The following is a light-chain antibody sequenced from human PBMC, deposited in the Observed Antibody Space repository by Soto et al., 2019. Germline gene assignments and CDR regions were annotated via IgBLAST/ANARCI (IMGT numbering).Light chain of an antibody. CDR2: GAS. CDR3: QQYGSSPPAT. Sequence: EIVLTQSPGTLSLSPGERATLSCRASQSVSSSYLAWYQQKPGQAPRLLIYGASSMATGIPDRFSGSGSGTDFTLTISRLEPEDFAVYYCQQYGSSPPATFGQGTKVEIK. CDR1: QSVSSSY. V-gene: IGKV3-20*01. J-gene: IGKJ1*01.